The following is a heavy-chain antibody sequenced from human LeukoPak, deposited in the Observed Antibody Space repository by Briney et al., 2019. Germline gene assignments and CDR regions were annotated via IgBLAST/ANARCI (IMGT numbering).Heavy chain of an antibody. Sequence: PGGSLRLSCAASGFTFSSYWMSWVRQAPGKGLGWVANIKQDGSEKYYVDSVKGRFTISRDNAKNSLYLQMNSLRAEDTAVYYCARATGLGYCSGGSCYHPNDYWGQGTLVTVSS. CDR1: GFTFSSYW. D-gene: IGHD2-15*01. V-gene: IGHV3-7*01. J-gene: IGHJ4*02. CDR3: ARATGLGYCSGGSCYHPNDY. CDR2: IKQDGSEK.